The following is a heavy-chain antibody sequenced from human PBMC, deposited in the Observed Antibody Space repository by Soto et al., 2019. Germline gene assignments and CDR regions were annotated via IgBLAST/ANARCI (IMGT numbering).Heavy chain of an antibody. V-gene: IGHV4-39*01. CDR2: IYYSGST. CDR3: ASSVLRFLEWLPNIDY. J-gene: IGHJ4*02. D-gene: IGHD3-3*01. CDR1: GGSISSSSYY. Sequence: SETMSLTCTVSGGSISSSSYYWGWIRQPPGKGLEWIGSIYYSGSTYYNPSLKSRVTISVDTSKNQFSLKLSSVTAADTAVYYCASSVLRFLEWLPNIDYWGQGTLVTVSS.